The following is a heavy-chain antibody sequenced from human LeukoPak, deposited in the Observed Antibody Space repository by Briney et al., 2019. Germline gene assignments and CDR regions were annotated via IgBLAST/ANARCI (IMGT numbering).Heavy chain of an antibody. J-gene: IGHJ6*02. V-gene: IGHV1-69*13. CDR3: ARVGGYDTLYYYYYGMDV. Sequence: SVKLSCKASGGTFSSYAISWVRQAPGQGLEWMGGIIPIFGTANYAQKFQGRVTITADESTSTAYMELSSLRSEDTAVYYCARVGGYDTLYYYYYGMDVWGQGTTVTVSS. D-gene: IGHD5-12*01. CDR1: GGTFSSYA. CDR2: IIPIFGTA.